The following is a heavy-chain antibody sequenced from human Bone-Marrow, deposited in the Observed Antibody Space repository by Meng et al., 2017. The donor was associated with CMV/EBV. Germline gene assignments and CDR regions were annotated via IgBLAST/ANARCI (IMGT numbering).Heavy chain of an antibody. CDR1: GFTFSSYW. CDR2: IKQDGSEK. V-gene: IGHV3-7*01. D-gene: IGHD3-3*01. CDR3: ATVADFWSGYLSQIPTYGMDV. Sequence: GESLKISCAASGFTFSSYWMHWVRQAPGKGLEWVANIKQDGSEKYYVDSVKGRFTISRDNAKNSLYLQMNSLRAEDTAVYYCATVADFWSGYLSQIPTYGMDVWGQGTTVTVSS. J-gene: IGHJ6*02.